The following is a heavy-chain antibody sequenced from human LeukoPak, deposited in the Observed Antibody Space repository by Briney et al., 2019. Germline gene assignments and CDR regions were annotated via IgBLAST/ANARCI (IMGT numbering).Heavy chain of an antibody. Sequence: GGSLRLSCATSGFMFSDEYMSWIRQAPGKGLEWVSYISNSGDFIAYADSVRGRFTISRDNAKNSLFLQMNSLRAEDTAVYYCARVALVLVDAFDIWGQGTMVTVSS. D-gene: IGHD4/OR15-4a*01. CDR2: ISNSGDFI. J-gene: IGHJ3*02. CDR1: GFMFSDEY. CDR3: ARVALVLVDAFDI. V-gene: IGHV3-11*01.